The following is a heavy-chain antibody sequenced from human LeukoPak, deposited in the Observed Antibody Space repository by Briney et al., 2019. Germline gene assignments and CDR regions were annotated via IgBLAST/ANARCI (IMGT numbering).Heavy chain of an antibody. J-gene: IGHJ4*02. Sequence: PSETLSLTCTVSGGSISSHYWSWIRQPPGKGLEWIGYIYYSGSTNYNPSLKSRVTISVDTSKNQFSLKLSSVTAADTAVYYCARGYCSSTSCRTDFDYWGQGTLVTVS. CDR1: GGSISSHY. V-gene: IGHV4-59*11. D-gene: IGHD2-2*01. CDR3: ARGYCSSTSCRTDFDY. CDR2: IYYSGST.